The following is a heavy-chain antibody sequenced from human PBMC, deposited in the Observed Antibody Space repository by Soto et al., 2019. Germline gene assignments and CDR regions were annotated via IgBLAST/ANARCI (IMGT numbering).Heavy chain of an antibody. Sequence: QVQLVQSGAEVKKPGSSVKVSCKASGGTFSSYAISWVRQAPGQGLEWMGGIIPIFGTANYAQKFQGRVTITADESTSKAYMELSRLRSEDTGVYYCARDDPAVELLSFGYWGQGTLVTVSS. D-gene: IGHD1-26*01. J-gene: IGHJ4*02. CDR2: IIPIFGTA. CDR1: GGTFSSYA. CDR3: ARDDPAVELLSFGY. V-gene: IGHV1-69*01.